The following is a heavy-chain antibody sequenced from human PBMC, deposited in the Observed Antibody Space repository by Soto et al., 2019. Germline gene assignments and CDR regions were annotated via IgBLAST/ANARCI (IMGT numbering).Heavy chain of an antibody. CDR2: INAGNGNT. V-gene: IGHV1-3*01. D-gene: IGHD1-26*01. CDR3: ARGLGLYYFDY. Sequence: QVQLVQSGAEVKKPGASVKVSCKASGYTFTSYAMHWVRQAPGQRLEWMGWINAGNGNTKYSQKFQGRVTITRDTSASTAYRELSSLRSEDTAVYYRARGLGLYYFDYWGQGTLVTVSS. J-gene: IGHJ4*02. CDR1: GYTFTSYA.